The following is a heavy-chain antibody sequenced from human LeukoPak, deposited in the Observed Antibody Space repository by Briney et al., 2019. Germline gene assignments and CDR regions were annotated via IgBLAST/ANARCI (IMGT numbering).Heavy chain of an antibody. J-gene: IGHJ3*02. V-gene: IGHV4-28*01. CDR1: GYSISSSNW. CDR3: ARTVAAPFDAFDI. CDR2: IYYSGST. Sequence: PSETLPLTCAVSGYSISSSNWWGWIRPPPGKGLEWIGCIYYSGSTYYNPSLKSRVTMSVDTSKNQFSLKLSSVTAVDTAVYYCARTVAAPFDAFDIWGQGTMVTVSS.